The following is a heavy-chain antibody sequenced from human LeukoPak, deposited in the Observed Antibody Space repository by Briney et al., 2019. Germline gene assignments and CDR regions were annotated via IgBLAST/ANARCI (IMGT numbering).Heavy chain of an antibody. V-gene: IGHV3-30*03. CDR1: GFTFSSYG. J-gene: IGHJ4*02. D-gene: IGHD3-16*01. CDR3: ARGGGGASWYYFDD. CDR2: ISYDGSSK. Sequence: GRSLRLSCAASGFTFSSYGIHWVRQAPGKGLDWVALISYDGSSKFYADSVKGRFTISRDNSKNTFYLQMNSLGAEDTAVYYCARGGGGASWYYFDDWGQGTLVTVSS.